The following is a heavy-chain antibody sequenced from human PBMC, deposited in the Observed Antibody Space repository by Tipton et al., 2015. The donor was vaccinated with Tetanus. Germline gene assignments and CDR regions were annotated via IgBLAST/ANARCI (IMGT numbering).Heavy chain of an antibody. CDR2: IKQDGSEK. Sequence: SLRLSCAASKFSFNQYWMSWVRQAPGKGLEWVANIKQDGSEKYYADSVKGRFTVSRDNAKNSLYLQMNSLRAEDTAMYYCARVPGAGVGYCSGGNCHYFDYWGQGTLVTVSS. J-gene: IGHJ4*02. CDR1: KFSFNQYW. V-gene: IGHV3-7*01. CDR3: ARVPGAGVGYCSGGNCHYFDY. D-gene: IGHD2-15*01.